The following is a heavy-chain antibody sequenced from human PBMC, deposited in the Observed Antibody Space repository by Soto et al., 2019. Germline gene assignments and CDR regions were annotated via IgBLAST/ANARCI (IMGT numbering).Heavy chain of an antibody. J-gene: IGHJ6*03. CDR2: ISSSGSTI. D-gene: IGHD2-8*01. V-gene: IGHV3-11*01. CDR3: ASPIVLMVYAFYYMDV. CDR1: GFTFSDYY. Sequence: GGSLRLSCAASGFTFSDYYMSWIRQAPGKGLEWVSYISSSGSTIYYADSVKGRFTISRDNAKNSLYLQMNSLRAEDTAVYYCASPIVLMVYAFYYMDVWGKGTTVTVSS.